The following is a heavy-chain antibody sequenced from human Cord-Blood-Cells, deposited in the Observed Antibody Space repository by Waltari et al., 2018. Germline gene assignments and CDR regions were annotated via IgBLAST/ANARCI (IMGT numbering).Heavy chain of an antibody. Sequence: QVQLVQSGAEVKKPGASVKVSCKASGYTFTGYYMHWVRQAPGQGLEWMGWSNPNSGGTNYAQKFQGRVTMTRDTSISTAYRELSRLRSDDTAVYYCAREQRIVVVPAAPAWFDPWGQGTLVTVSS. CDR3: AREQRIVVVPAAPAWFDP. D-gene: IGHD2-2*01. CDR1: GYTFTGYY. J-gene: IGHJ5*02. V-gene: IGHV1-2*02. CDR2: SNPNSGGT.